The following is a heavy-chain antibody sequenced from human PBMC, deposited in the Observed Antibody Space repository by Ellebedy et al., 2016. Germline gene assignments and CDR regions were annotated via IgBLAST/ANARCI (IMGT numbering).Heavy chain of an antibody. CDR2: ISAYNGNT. D-gene: IGHD2-8*01. J-gene: IGHJ6*02. Sequence: ASVKVSCXASGYTFTSYGISWVRQAPGQGLEWMGWISAYNGNTNYAQKLQGRVTMTTDTSTSTAYMELSSLRSEDTAVYYCAADLIDGVYGMDVWGQGTTVTVSS. CDR1: GYTFTSYG. CDR3: AADLIDGVYGMDV. V-gene: IGHV1-18*01.